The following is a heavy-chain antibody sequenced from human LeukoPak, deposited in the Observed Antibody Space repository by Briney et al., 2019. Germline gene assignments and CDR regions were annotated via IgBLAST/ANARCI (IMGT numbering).Heavy chain of an antibody. D-gene: IGHD3-3*01. J-gene: IGHJ4*02. CDR2: ISSSSSYI. CDR3: ARRGGRYYDFWSGHEDY. CDR1: GFTFSSYS. Sequence: GGSLRLSCAASGFTFSSYSMNWVRQAPGKGLEWVSSISSSSSYIYYADSVKGRFTMSRDNDKNSLYLQMNSLRAEDTAVYYCARRGGRYYDFWSGHEDYWGQGTLVTVSS. V-gene: IGHV3-21*01.